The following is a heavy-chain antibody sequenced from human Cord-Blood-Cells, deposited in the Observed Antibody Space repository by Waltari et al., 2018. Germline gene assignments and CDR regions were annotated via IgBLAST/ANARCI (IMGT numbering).Heavy chain of an antibody. J-gene: IGHJ5*02. CDR1: GGSISSYY. Sequence: QAQLQESGPGLVTHSEILSLTCTVSGGSISSYYWCWIRQPPGEGLEWIGYIYYSGSTNYTPSLTSRVTLSVDTSKNQFSLKLSAVAAADTAVYYCARGWFDPWNQGTLVTVSS. V-gene: IGHV4-59*01. CDR3: ARGWFDP. CDR2: IYYSGST.